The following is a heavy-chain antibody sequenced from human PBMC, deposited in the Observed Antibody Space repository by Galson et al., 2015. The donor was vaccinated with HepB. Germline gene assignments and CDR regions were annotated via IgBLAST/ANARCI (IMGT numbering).Heavy chain of an antibody. V-gene: IGHV3-33*08. CDR3: ARTSIDGYFDY. CDR2: IWYDGSNK. J-gene: IGHJ4*02. CDR1: GFTFSSYG. D-gene: IGHD2-2*01. Sequence: SLRLSCAASGFTFSSYGMHWVRQAPGKGLEWVAVIWYDGSNKYYAGSVKGRFTISRDNSKNTLYLQMNSLRAEDTAVYYCARTSIDGYFDYWGQGTLVTVPS.